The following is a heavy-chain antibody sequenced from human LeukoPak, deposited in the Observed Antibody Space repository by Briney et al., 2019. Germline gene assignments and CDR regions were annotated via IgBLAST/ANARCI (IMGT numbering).Heavy chain of an antibody. CDR3: AREVAVAGSAIEEIDY. CDR2: INPSGGST. V-gene: IGHV1-46*01. D-gene: IGHD6-19*01. CDR1: GYTFTSYY. Sequence: WASVKVSCKASGYTFTSYYMHWVRQAPGQGLEWMGIINPSGGSTSYAQKFQGRVTMTRDTSTSTVYMELSSLRSEDTAVYYCAREVAVAGSAIEEIDYWGQGTLVTVSS. J-gene: IGHJ4*02.